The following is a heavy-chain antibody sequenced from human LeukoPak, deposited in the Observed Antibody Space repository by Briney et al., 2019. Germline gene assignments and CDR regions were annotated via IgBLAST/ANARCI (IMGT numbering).Heavy chain of an antibody. CDR1: GGTFSSYA. D-gene: IGHD2-2*01. CDR2: IIPIFGTA. V-gene: IGHV1-69*05. J-gene: IGHJ4*02. Sequence: SVKVSCKASGGTFSSYAISWVRQAPGQGLEWMGGIIPIFGTANYAQKFQGRVTITTDESTSTAYMELSSLRSEDTAVYYCARTTCSSTSYSLGDYWGQGTLVTVSS. CDR3: ARTTCSSTSYSLGDY.